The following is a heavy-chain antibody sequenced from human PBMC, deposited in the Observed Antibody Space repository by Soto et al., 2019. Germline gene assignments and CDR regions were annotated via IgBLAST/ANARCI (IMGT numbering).Heavy chain of an antibody. CDR3: ALGDGYNKYGAFDI. Sequence: QVQLVQSGAEVKKPGASVKVSCKSSGYTFTSYGISWVRQAPGQGLEWMGWISAYNGNTNYAQKLQGRVTMTTDTSTSTADMELRSVRSDDTAVYYCALGDGYNKYGAFDIWGQGTMVTVSS. V-gene: IGHV1-18*01. D-gene: IGHD5-12*01. CDR2: ISAYNGNT. CDR1: GYTFTSYG. J-gene: IGHJ3*02.